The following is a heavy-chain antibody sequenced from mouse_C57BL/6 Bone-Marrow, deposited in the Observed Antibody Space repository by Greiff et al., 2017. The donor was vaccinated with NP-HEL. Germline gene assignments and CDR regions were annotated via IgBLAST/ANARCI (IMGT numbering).Heavy chain of an antibody. CDR1: GFTFSSYA. CDR3: TRARNAWFAY. CDR2: ISSGGDYI. V-gene: IGHV5-9-1*02. J-gene: IGHJ3*01. Sequence: EVKLVESGEGLVKPGGSLKLSCAASGFTFSSYAMSWVRQTPEQRLEWVAYISSGGDYIYYADTVKGRFTISRDNARNTLYLQMSSLKSEDTAMYYCTRARNAWFAYWGQGTLVTVSA. D-gene: IGHD2-1*01.